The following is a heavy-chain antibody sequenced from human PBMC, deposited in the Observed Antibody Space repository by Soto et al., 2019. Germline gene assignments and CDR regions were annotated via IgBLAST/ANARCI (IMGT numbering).Heavy chain of an antibody. D-gene: IGHD5-12*01. CDR1: GFSLSTRGVG. Sequence: QITLKESGPTLVKPTQTRTLTCTFSGFSLSTRGVGVAWIRQPPGKALEWLAIIFWDDDKWYSPSLKSRLTITEDTSKNQVVLTTTNMDPVDTATYYCAHRPRGYAYYFDYWGQGTLVTVSS. J-gene: IGHJ4*02. CDR2: IFWDDDK. CDR3: AHRPRGYAYYFDY. V-gene: IGHV2-5*02.